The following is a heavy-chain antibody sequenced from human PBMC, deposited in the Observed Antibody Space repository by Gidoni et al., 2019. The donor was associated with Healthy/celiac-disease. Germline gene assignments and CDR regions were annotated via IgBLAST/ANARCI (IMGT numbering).Heavy chain of an antibody. CDR2: ISSGGSTI. V-gene: IGHV3-48*03. D-gene: IGHD3-22*01. J-gene: IGHJ6*02. Sequence: EVQLVESGGGLVQPGGSLSLSCAAPGFTFSSYEMNWVRPAPGKGLEWVSYISSGGSTIYYADAVKGRLTISRDNAKNSLYLQMNSLRSEDTAVYYCARVYYDSSGYYSWYYYYGMDVWGQGTTVTVSS. CDR1: GFTFSSYE. CDR3: ARVYYDSSGYYSWYYYYGMDV.